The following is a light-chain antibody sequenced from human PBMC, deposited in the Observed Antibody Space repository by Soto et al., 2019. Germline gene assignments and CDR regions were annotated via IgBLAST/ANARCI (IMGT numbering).Light chain of an antibody. CDR1: QTLTNTY. J-gene: IGKJ1*01. CDR3: QLYGVSPKT. Sequence: EIVLTQSPGTLSLSPGGGATLSCRASQTLTNTYLAWYQQKPGQAPRLLIFDASTRATGIPDRFSGSGSGTDFPLTISRLEPEDFAVYCCQLYGVSPKTFGQGTNVEVK. CDR2: DAS. V-gene: IGKV3-20*01.